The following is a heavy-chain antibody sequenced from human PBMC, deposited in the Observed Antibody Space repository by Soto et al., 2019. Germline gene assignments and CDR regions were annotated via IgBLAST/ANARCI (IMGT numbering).Heavy chain of an antibody. V-gene: IGHV6-1*01. J-gene: IGHJ6*02. CDR2: TYYRSKWYN. Sequence: SETLSLTYAISGDGVSSNSAAWNWIRQSPSRGLEWLGRTYYRSKWYNDYAVSVESRITINPDTSKNRFSLQLNSVTPEDTAVYFCARSPKGFHVMDVWGQGTTVTVSS. CDR1: GDGVSSNSAA. CDR3: ARSPKGFHVMDV.